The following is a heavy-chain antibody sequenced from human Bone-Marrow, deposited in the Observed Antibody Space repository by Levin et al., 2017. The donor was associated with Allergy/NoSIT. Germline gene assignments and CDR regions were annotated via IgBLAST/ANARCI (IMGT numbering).Heavy chain of an antibody. CDR3: ARGLTFGGVIGDYYYGMDV. CDR1: GFTFSSYD. V-gene: IGHV3-13*01. D-gene: IGHD3-16*02. CDR2: IGTAGDT. J-gene: IGHJ6*02. Sequence: ASVKVSCAASGFTFSSYDMHWVRQATGKGLEWVSAIGTAGDTYYPGSVKGRFTISRENAKNSLYLQMNSLRAGDTAVYYCARGLTFGGVIGDYYYGMDVWGQGTTVTVSS.